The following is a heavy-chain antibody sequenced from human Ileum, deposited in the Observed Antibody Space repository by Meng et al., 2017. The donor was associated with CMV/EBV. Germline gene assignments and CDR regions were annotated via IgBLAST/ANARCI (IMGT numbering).Heavy chain of an antibody. CDR3: ARGGLYSSSWYDLWFDP. CDR1: FTFRRSA. Sequence: FTFRRSAMRWVRQAPGKGLEWVAVISYDGSNKYYADSVKGRFTISRDNSKNTLYLQMNSLRAEDTAVYYCARGGLYSSSWYDLWFDPWGQGTLVTVSS. J-gene: IGHJ5*02. D-gene: IGHD6-13*01. CDR2: ISYDGSNK. V-gene: IGHV3-30*04.